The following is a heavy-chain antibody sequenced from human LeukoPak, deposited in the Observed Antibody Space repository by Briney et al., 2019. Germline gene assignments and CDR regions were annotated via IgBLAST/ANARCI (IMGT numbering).Heavy chain of an antibody. V-gene: IGHV1-69*05. J-gene: IGHJ6*03. D-gene: IGHD2-15*01. Sequence: ASVKVSCKASGGTFSSYAISWVRQAPGQGLEWMGGIIPIFGTANYAQKFQGRVTITTDESTSTAYMELSSLRSEDTAVYYCARARNYCSGGSCQLSGYMDVWGKGTTVTVSS. CDR2: IIPIFGTA. CDR3: ARARNYCSGGSCQLSGYMDV. CDR1: GGTFSSYA.